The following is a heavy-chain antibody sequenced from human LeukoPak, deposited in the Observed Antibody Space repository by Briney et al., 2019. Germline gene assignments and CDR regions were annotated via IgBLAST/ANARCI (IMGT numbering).Heavy chain of an antibody. V-gene: IGHV3-7*01. D-gene: IGHD3-10*01. Sequence: PGGSLRLSCAASGFSFSAYWMTWVRQAPGKGLEWVANIKEDGSEKYYVDSVKGRITISRDNAKNSLYLQMNRLKAEDTAVYYCARYYYGSGSIDNCGRGTLVTVSS. CDR2: IKEDGSEK. CDR1: GFSFSAYW. CDR3: ARYYYGSGSIDN. J-gene: IGHJ4*02.